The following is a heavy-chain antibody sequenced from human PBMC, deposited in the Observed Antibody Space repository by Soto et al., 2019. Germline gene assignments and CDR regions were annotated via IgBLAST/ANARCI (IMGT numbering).Heavy chain of an antibody. CDR1: GFTFTSYA. CDR3: AKKVSYYDAYYSYGMDV. CDR2: ISGSGDTT. V-gene: IGHV3-23*01. Sequence: EVQLLESGGGLVQPGGSLRLSCAASGFTFTSYAMSWVRQAPGKGLEWVSDISGSGDTTFYADSVKGRCTISRDNSKNTLYLQMNNLRAEDTALYYCAKKVSYYDAYYSYGMDVWGQGTTVTVSS. J-gene: IGHJ6*02. D-gene: IGHD4-4*01.